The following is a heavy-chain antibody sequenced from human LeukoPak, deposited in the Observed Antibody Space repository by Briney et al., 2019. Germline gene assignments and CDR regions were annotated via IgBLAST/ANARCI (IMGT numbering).Heavy chain of an antibody. V-gene: IGHV1-69*13. D-gene: IGHD1-26*01. CDR1: GGTFSSYA. Sequence: SVKVSCKASGGTFSSYAISWVRQAPGQGLEWMGGIIPIFGTANYAQKFQGRVTITADESTSTAYMELSSLRSEDTAVYYCARGPAPSYSGYYGMDVWAKGPRSPSP. CDR2: IIPIFGTA. J-gene: IGHJ6*02. CDR3: ARGPAPSYSGYYGMDV.